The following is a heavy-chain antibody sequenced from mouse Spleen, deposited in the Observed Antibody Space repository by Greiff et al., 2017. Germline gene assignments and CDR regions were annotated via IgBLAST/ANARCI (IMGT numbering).Heavy chain of an antibody. CDR2: IRNKANNHAT. D-gene: IGHD2-1*01. V-gene: IGHV6-6*01. CDR1: GFTFSDAW. J-gene: IGHJ3*01. Sequence: EVKLMESGGGLVQPGGSMKLSCAASGFTFSDAWMDWVRQSPEKGLEWVAEIRNKANNHATYYAESVKGRFTISRDDSKSSVYLQMNSLRAEDTGIYYCTGLYYGNSWFAYWGQGTLVTVSA. CDR3: TGLYYGNSWFAY.